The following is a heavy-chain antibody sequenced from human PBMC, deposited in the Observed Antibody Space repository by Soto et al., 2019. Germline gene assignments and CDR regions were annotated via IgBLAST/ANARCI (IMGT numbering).Heavy chain of an antibody. V-gene: IGHV2-5*01. CDR2: IYWNDDT. J-gene: IGHJ3*01. D-gene: IGHD3-10*01. Sequence: ASGLTREKHREALGLTCNFSGFSLTTSGVGVGWIRQPPGKALEWLALIYWNDDTRYSPSLKNRVTITTDTSKNQVVLTMTDMDPVDTATYYCARRLTVVPLAFDLWGQGTIVTVSS. CDR3: ARRLTVVPLAFDL. CDR1: GFSLTTSGVG.